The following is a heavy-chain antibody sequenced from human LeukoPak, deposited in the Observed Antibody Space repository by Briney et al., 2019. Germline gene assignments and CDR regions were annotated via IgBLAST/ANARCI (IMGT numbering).Heavy chain of an antibody. V-gene: IGHV3-7*01. CDR1: GFTFSNYW. D-gene: IGHD2-2*01. Sequence: PGGSLRLSCAASGFTFSNYWMSWVRQAPGKGLEWVANINQDGSEKYYVDSVKGRFTISRDNAKKSLYLQLDSLRAEDTAVYYCARYCSSTTCHDAFDIWGQGTMVTVSS. J-gene: IGHJ3*02. CDR2: INQDGSEK. CDR3: ARYCSSTTCHDAFDI.